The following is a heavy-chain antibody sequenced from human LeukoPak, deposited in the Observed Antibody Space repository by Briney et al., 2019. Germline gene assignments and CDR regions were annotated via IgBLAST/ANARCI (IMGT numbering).Heavy chain of an antibody. D-gene: IGHD3-3*01. Sequence: PSETLSLTCTVSGGSISSSSYYWGWIRQPPGKGLESIGSIYYSGSTYYNPSLKSRVTISVDTSKNQFSLKLSSVTAADTAVYYCARHPVFGVSRDDAFVNWGQGTMVTVSS. V-gene: IGHV4-39*01. CDR2: IYYSGST. J-gene: IGHJ3*02. CDR3: ARHPVFGVSRDDAFVN. CDR1: GGSISSSSYY.